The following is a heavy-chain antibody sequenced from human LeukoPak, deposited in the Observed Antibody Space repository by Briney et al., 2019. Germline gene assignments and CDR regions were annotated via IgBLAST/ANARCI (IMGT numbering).Heavy chain of an antibody. CDR2: INHSGST. J-gene: IGHJ4*02. Sequence: PSETLSLTCAVYGXSFSGYYGSWIRQPPGKGLEWIGEINHSGSTNYNPSLKSRVTISVDTSKNQFSLKLSSVTAADTAVYYCARASTLRTGDAHWGQGTLVTVSS. V-gene: IGHV4-34*01. CDR1: GXSFSGYY. CDR3: ARASTLRTGDAH. D-gene: IGHD7-27*01.